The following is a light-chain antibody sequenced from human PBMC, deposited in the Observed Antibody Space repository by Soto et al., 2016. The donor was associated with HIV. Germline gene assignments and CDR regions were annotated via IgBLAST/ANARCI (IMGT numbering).Light chain of an antibody. V-gene: IGLV3-25*03. Sequence: SYELTQPPSVSVSPGRTARITCSADALTKQYVYWYRQKPGQAPVLLVYEDIKRSSGIPERFSGSSSGTTVTLTISGVQAEDEADYYCQSPDSSGVYVFGTGTRVSVL. CDR1: ALTKQY. J-gene: IGLJ1*01. CDR2: EDI. CDR3: QSPDSSGVYV.